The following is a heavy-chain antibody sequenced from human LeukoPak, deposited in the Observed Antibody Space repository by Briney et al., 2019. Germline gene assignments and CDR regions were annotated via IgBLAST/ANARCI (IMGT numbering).Heavy chain of an antibody. J-gene: IGHJ4*02. Sequence: GGSLRLSCAASGFTFSSYSMNWVRQAPGKGLEWVSSISSSRSTIYYADSVKGRFTISRDNAKNTLYLQMNSLRAEDTAVYYCARSGNYYGSGRHFDYWGQGTLVTVSS. D-gene: IGHD3-10*01. CDR2: ISSSRSTI. CDR1: GFTFSSYS. CDR3: ARSGNYYGSGRHFDY. V-gene: IGHV3-48*04.